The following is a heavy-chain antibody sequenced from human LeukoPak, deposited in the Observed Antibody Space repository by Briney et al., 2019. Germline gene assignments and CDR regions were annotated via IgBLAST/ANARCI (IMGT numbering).Heavy chain of an antibody. CDR1: GFTFSSYE. CDR2: IRYDGSNK. J-gene: IGHJ4*02. D-gene: IGHD3-22*01. Sequence: GGSLRLSCAASGFTFSSYEMNWVRQAPGKGLEGVAFIRYDGSNKYYADSVKGRFTISRDNSKNTLYLQMNSLRAEDTAVYYCAKDTSYYYDSSGYYLGDWGYFDYWGQGTLVTVSS. CDR3: AKDTSYYYDSSGYYLGDWGYFDY. V-gene: IGHV3-30*02.